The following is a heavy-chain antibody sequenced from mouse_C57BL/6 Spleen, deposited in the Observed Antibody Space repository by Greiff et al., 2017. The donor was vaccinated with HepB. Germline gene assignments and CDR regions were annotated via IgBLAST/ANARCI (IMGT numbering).Heavy chain of an antibody. D-gene: IGHD1-1*01. Sequence: EVKLLESGPGLVKPSQSLSLTCSVTGYSITSGYYWNWIRQFPGNKLEWMGYISYDGSNNYNPSLKNRIFITRDTSKNQFFLKLNSVTTEDTATYYCARDQGTTVDYWGQGTTLTVSS. CDR1: GYSITSGYY. V-gene: IGHV3-6*01. J-gene: IGHJ2*01. CDR2: ISYDGSN. CDR3: ARDQGTTVDY.